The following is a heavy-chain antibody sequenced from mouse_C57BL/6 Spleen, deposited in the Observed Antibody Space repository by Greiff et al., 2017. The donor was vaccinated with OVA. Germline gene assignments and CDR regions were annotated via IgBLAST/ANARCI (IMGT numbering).Heavy chain of an antibody. Sequence: DVQLQESGEGLVKPGGSLKLSCAASGFTFSSYAMSWVRQTPGKRLEWVAYISSGGGCIYYADTVKGRFTISRDNARNTVYRQMTSLKSEDTAMDYCTRDDGYYVWFWDRGPGPLVTVA. CDR1: GFTFSSYA. CDR3: TRDDGYYVWFWD. J-gene: IGHJ3*01. V-gene: IGHV5-9-1*02. D-gene: IGHD2-3*01. CDR2: ISSGGGCI.